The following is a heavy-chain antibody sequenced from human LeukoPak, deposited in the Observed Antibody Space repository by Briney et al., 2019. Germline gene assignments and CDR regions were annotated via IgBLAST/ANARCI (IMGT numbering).Heavy chain of an antibody. CDR1: GYTFTSYY. CDR3: ARISGYYRQIDY. D-gene: IGHD3-22*01. J-gene: IGHJ4*02. CDR2: INPSGGST. V-gene: IGHV1-46*01. Sequence: ASVKVSCKASGYTFTSYYMHWLRQAPGQGLDWMGIINPSGGSTSYAQKFQDRVTMTRDTSTSTVYMELSSLRSEDTAVYYCARISGYYRQIDYWGQGTLVTVSS.